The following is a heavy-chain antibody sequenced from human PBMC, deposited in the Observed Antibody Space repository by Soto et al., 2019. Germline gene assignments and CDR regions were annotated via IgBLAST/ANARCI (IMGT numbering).Heavy chain of an antibody. Sequence: GGSLRLSCAASGFTFSDYYMSWIRQAPGKGLEWVSYISSSGSTIYYADSVKGRFTISRDNAKNSLYLQMNSLRAEDTAVYYCGMVITSTYYYGMDVWGQGTTVTVSS. J-gene: IGHJ6*02. CDR1: GFTFSDYY. D-gene: IGHD3-22*01. CDR3: GMVITSTYYYGMDV. V-gene: IGHV3-11*01. CDR2: ISSSGSTI.